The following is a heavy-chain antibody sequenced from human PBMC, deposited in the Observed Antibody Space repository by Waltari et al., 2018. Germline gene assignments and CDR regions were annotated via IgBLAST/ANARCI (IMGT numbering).Heavy chain of an antibody. J-gene: IGHJ4*02. CDR2: INPSGGST. D-gene: IGHD6-6*01. CDR1: GYTFTSYY. Sequence: QVQLVQSGAEVKKPGASVKVSCKASGYTFTSYYMHWVRQAPGQGLEWMGIINPSGGSTSYAQKFQGRVTMTRDTSTRPVYMGLSSLRSEDTAVYYCARDFLGAAARSLQDFDYWGRGTLVTVSS. V-gene: IGHV1-46*01. CDR3: ARDFLGAAARSLQDFDY.